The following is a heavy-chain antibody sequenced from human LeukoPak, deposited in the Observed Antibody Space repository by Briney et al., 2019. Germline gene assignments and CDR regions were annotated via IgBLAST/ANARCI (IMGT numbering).Heavy chain of an antibody. V-gene: IGHV3-33*01. Sequence: PGRSLRLSCAASGFTFSSYGMHWVRQAPGKGLEWVAVIWYDGSNKYYADSVKGRFTISRDNSKNTLYLQMNSLRAEDTAVCYCARDAKTIFGVVILGPDAFDIWGQGTMVTVSS. CDR3: ARDAKTIFGVVILGPDAFDI. CDR2: IWYDGSNK. D-gene: IGHD3-3*01. J-gene: IGHJ3*02. CDR1: GFTFSSYG.